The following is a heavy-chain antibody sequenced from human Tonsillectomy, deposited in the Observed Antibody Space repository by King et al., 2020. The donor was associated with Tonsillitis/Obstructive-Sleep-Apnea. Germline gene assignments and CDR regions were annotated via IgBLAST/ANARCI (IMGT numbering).Heavy chain of an antibody. D-gene: IGHD6-13*01. J-gene: IGHJ4*02. V-gene: IGHV4-39*01. CDR1: GGSISSSSYY. CDR2: IYYSGST. CDR3: ARHQVYSSSWYFDY. Sequence: MQLQESGPGLVKPSETLSLTCIVSGGSISSSSYYWGWIRQPPGQGLEWIGSIYYSGSTYYNPSLKSQVTISVDTSKNHFSLKLSSVTATDTAVYYCARHQVYSSSWYFDYWGQGTLVTVSS.